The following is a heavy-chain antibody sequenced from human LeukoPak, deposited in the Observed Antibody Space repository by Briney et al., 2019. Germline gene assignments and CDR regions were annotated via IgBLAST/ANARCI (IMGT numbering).Heavy chain of an antibody. CDR1: GGSFSGYY. CDR2: INHSGST. J-gene: IGHJ4*02. D-gene: IGHD3-22*01. CDR3: ARESSGYPFDY. Sequence: SETLSLTCAVYGGSFSGYYWSWIRQPPGKGLEWIGEINHSGSTNYNPSLKSRVTISVDTSKNQFSLKLSSVTAADTAVYYCARESSGYPFDYWGQGTLATVSS. V-gene: IGHV4-34*01.